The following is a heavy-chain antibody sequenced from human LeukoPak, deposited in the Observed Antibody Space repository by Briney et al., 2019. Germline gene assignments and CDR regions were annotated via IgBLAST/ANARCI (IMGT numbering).Heavy chain of an antibody. Sequence: PGGSLRLSCAASGFTFSSYWMHWVRQAPGKGLVWVSRINSDGSSTSYADSVKGRFTISRDNAKNTLYLQMNSLRAEDTALYYCAKDNPPFDTMVRGVDFDLWGRGTLVTVSS. J-gene: IGHJ2*01. CDR3: AKDNPPFDTMVRGVDFDL. V-gene: IGHV3-74*01. CDR2: INSDGSST. D-gene: IGHD3-10*01. CDR1: GFTFSSYW.